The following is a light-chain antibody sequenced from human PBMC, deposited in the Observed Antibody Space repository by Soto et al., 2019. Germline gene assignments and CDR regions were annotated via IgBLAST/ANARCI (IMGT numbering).Light chain of an antibody. J-gene: IGKJ2*01. CDR2: GAS. CDR1: QSVSSD. Sequence: IVMTQYPDILSVSPGERAALSCRTSQSVSSDLAWYQQKPGQAPRLLIYGASTRATGIPARFSGSGSGTEFTLTISSLQSEDFAVYYCHHYSSWPPYTFGQGTKVDIK. CDR3: HHYSSWPPYT. V-gene: IGKV3D-15*01.